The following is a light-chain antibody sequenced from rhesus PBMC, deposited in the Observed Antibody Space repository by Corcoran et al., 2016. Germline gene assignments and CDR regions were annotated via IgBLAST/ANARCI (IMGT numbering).Light chain of an antibody. CDR3: MQAIEYPRT. J-gene: IGKJ1*01. Sequence: VMTQTPLSLPVTPGEPASISCRSSQSLLVGEEGQTFLDWYLQKPGQSPQPLIYEVSKRASGVPARLSGSGAGTDVTRKITRVEAEDVGIYYCMQAIEYPRTFGKGTKVEIK. V-gene: IGKV2S20*01. CDR2: EVS. CDR1: QSLLVGEEGQTF.